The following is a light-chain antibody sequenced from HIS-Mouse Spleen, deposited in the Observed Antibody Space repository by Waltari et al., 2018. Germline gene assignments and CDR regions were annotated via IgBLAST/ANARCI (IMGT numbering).Light chain of an antibody. Sequence: SYELTRPPSVSVSPGQTARITCSGDALPKKYAYWYQQKSGQAPVLVIYEDSKRPSGIPERFYGSSSGTMATWTISGAQVEDEADYYCYSTDSSGNHRVFGGGTKLTVL. CDR2: EDS. CDR1: ALPKKY. V-gene: IGLV3-10*01. CDR3: YSTDSSGNHRV. J-gene: IGLJ2*01.